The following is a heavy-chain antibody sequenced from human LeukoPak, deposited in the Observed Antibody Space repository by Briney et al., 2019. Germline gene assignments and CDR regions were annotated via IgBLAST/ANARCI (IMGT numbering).Heavy chain of an antibody. CDR2: INPSGDFT. V-gene: IGHV1-46*04. D-gene: IGHD2/OR15-2a*01. CDR1: GFVFTAHW. CDR3: ARDHSRLEGGTTFGGRAP. J-gene: IGHJ5*02. Sequence: ASVKVSCKASGFVFTAHWMHWVRQAPGQGHEWMGVINPSGDFTMYTQKLQGRVTMTRDTSTSTLYMELSGLTSEDTAVYYCARDHSRLEGGTTFGGRAPWGQGTLVTVS.